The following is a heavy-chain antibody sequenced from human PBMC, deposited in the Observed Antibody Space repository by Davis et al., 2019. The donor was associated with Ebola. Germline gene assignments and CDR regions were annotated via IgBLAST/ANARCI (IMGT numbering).Heavy chain of an antibody. V-gene: IGHV1-46*01. D-gene: IGHD5-18*01. CDR1: GYTFTNYY. CDR2: IDPSNGKT. Sequence: ASVKVSCKASGYTFTNYYMHWVRQAPGQGLEWMGIIDPSNGKTIYSQNFQGRVTMTADTSASTLYMELTSLTSDDTAVYYCARGHTYGRWDDRFDPWGQGTLVTVSS. J-gene: IGHJ5*02. CDR3: ARGHTYGRWDDRFDP.